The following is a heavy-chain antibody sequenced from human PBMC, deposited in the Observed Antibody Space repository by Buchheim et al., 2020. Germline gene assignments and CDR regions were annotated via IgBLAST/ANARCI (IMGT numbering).Heavy chain of an antibody. CDR1: GYTFTSYY. D-gene: IGHD2-15*01. CDR2: INPSGGST. Sequence: QVQLVQSGAEVKKPGPSVKVSCKASGYTFTSYYMHWVRQAPGQGLEWMGMINPSGGSTTYAQKLQGRVTMTRDTSTSTVYMELSSLRSEDTAVYYCARMSAATDCYYGMDVWGQGTT. V-gene: IGHV1-46*01. J-gene: IGHJ6*02. CDR3: ARMSAATDCYYGMDV.